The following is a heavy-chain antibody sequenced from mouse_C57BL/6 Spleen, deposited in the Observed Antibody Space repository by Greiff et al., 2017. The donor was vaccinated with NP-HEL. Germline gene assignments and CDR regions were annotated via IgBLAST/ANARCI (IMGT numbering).Heavy chain of an antibody. CDR3: ARSPTYYRNPRWYFDV. CDR1: GYTFTSYW. CDR2: IYPGSGST. J-gene: IGHJ1*03. Sequence: QVQLQQPGAELVKPGASVKMSCKASGYTFTSYWITWVKQRPGQGLEWIGDIYPGSGSTNYNEKFKSKATLTVDTSSSTAYMQLSSLTSEDSAVYYCARSPTYYRNPRWYFDVWGTGTTVTVSS. D-gene: IGHD2-10*01. V-gene: IGHV1-55*01.